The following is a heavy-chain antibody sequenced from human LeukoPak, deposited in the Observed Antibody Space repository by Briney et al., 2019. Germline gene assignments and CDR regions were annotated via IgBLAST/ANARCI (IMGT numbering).Heavy chain of an antibody. Sequence: GGSLRLSCAVSGFNVGHKYMSWVRQAPGKGLECVSMLYAGGITAYADSVKGRFTISRDNLKNTLYLQMNSLRAGDTAVYYCARGPPYCSGGSCYSLQNYGMDVWGQGTTVTVSS. CDR1: GFNVGHKY. J-gene: IGHJ6*02. D-gene: IGHD2-15*01. CDR3: ARGPPYCSGGSCYSLQNYGMDV. CDR2: LYAGGIT. V-gene: IGHV3-53*01.